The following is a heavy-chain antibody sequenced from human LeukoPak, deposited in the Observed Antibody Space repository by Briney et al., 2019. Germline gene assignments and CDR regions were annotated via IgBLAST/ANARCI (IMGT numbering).Heavy chain of an antibody. CDR1: GYTLTELS. J-gene: IGHJ6*03. CDR3: ATWTGVYYYYMDV. D-gene: IGHD3-10*01. V-gene: IGHV1-24*01. Sequence: ASVKASCKVSGYTLTELSMHWVRQAPGKGLEWMGGFDPEDGETIYAQKFQGRVTMTEDTSTDTAYMELSSLRSEDTAVYYCATWTGVYYYYMDVWGKGTTVTVSS. CDR2: FDPEDGET.